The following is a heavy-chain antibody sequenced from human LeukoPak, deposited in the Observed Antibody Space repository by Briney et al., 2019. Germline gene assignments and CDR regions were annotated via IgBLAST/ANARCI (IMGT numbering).Heavy chain of an antibody. CDR3: ASTVGETIDY. CDR1: GGSISSYY. V-gene: IGHV4-59*01. CDR2: IYYSGST. Sequence: SETRSLTCTVSGGSISSYYWSWIRQPPGKGLEWIGYIYYSGSTNYNPSLKSRVTISVDTSKNQFSLKLSSVAAADTAVYYCASTVGETIDYWGQGTLVTVSS. J-gene: IGHJ4*02. D-gene: IGHD3-10*01.